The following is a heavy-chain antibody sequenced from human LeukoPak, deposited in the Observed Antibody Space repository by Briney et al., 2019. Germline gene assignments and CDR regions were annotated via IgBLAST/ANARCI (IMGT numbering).Heavy chain of an antibody. CDR1: GGSISSGGYS. Sequence: PSQTLSLTCAVSGGSISSGGYSWSWIRQPPGKGLEWIGYIYYSGSTNYNPSLKSRVTISVDTSKNQFSLKLSSVTAADTAVYYCARAIGQLQNLYYYYYYMDVWGKGTTVTVSS. CDR2: IYYSGST. D-gene: IGHD6-6*01. J-gene: IGHJ6*03. V-gene: IGHV4-30-4*07. CDR3: ARAIGQLQNLYYYYYYMDV.